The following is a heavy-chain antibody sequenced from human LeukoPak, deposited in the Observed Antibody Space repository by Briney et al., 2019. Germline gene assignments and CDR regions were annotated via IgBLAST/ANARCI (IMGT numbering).Heavy chain of an antibody. CDR1: GDSINSYD. CDR3: ARRDSSTYWYFDV. J-gene: IGHJ2*01. CDR2: ICYSGST. Sequence: SETLSLTCTVSGDSINSYDWSWIRQPPGKGREGIAYICYSGSTNYNPSLKSRGTISLDTSQSQFSLKLSSVTAADTAVYFCARRDSSTYWYFDVWGRGTLVTVSS. V-gene: IGHV4-59*08. D-gene: IGHD6-6*01.